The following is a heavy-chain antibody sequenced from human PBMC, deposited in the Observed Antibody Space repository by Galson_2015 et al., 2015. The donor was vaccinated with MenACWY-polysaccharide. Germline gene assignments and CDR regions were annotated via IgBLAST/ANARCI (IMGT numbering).Heavy chain of an antibody. D-gene: IGHD2-21*02. V-gene: IGHV3-33*01. Sequence: SLRLSCAASGFTFRNYGMHWVRQAPGKGLEWVAIIYYDGSDKYYADSVKGRFTISRDNSRNTLYLQMNSLRVEDTAIYYCASGRAPNGDASLTYFDYWGQGTLVTVPS. CDR3: ASGRAPNGDASLTYFDY. J-gene: IGHJ4*02. CDR1: GFTFRNYG. CDR2: IYYDGSDK.